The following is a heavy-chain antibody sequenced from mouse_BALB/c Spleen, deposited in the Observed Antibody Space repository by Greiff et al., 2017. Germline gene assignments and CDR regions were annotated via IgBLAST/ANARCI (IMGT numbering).Heavy chain of an antibody. Sequence: EVQVVESGGGLVQPGGSLKLSCAASGFTFSSYGMSWVRQTPDKRLELVATINSNGGSTYYPDSVKGRFTISRDNAKNTLYLQMSSLKSEDTAMYYCARLGNYYAMDYWGQGTSVTVSS. D-gene: IGHD1-1*02. V-gene: IGHV5-6-3*01. CDR3: ARLGNYYAMDY. CDR2: INSNGGST. J-gene: IGHJ4*01. CDR1: GFTFSSYG.